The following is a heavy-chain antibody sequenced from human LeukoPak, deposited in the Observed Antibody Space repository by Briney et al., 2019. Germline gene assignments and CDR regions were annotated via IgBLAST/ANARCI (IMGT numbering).Heavy chain of an antibody. D-gene: IGHD2-21*01. CDR1: GYTFTSYD. CDR2: MNPNSGNT. V-gene: IGHV1-8*01. Sequence: ATVNVSCKASGYTFTSYDINWVRQATGQGLEWMGWMNPNSGNTGYAQKLQGRVTMTTDTSTSTAYMELRSLRSDDTAVYYCARGLWCCDYWGQGTLVTVSS. CDR3: ARGLWCCDY. J-gene: IGHJ4*02.